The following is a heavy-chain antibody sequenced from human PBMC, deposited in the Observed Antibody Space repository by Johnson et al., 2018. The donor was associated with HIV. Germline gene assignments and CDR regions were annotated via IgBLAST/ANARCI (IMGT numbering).Heavy chain of an antibody. V-gene: IGHV3-66*01. CDR3: ARGGQLVLDAFDI. D-gene: IGHD6-6*01. CDR1: GFTVSSNY. J-gene: IGHJ3*02. CDR2: VYSGSTI. Sequence: EVQLVESGGGLVQPGGSLRLSCAASGFTVSSNYMSWVRQAPGKGLESVSVVYSGSTIYYADSVKGRFTISRDNAKNSLYLQMNSLRAEDTAVYYCARGGQLVLDAFDIWGQGTMVTVSS.